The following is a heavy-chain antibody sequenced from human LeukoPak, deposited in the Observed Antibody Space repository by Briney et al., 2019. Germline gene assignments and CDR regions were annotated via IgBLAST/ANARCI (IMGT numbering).Heavy chain of an antibody. CDR1: GGSFSGYY. CDR3: ARRERRWFGDKNDAFDI. J-gene: IGHJ3*02. CDR2: INHSGST. D-gene: IGHD3-10*01. Sequence: SETLSLTCAVYGGSFSGYYWSWIRQPPGKGLEWIGEINHSGSTNYNPSLKSRVTISVDTSKNQFPLKLSSVTAADTAVYYCARRERRWFGDKNDAFDIWGQGTMVTVSS. V-gene: IGHV4-34*01.